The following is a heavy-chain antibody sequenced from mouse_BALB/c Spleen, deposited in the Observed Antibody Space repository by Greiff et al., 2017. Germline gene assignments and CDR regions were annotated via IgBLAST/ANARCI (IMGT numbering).Heavy chain of an antibody. CDR2: INPNNGGT. CDR3: ARGDRYYPPRSMDY. J-gene: IGHJ4*01. Sequence: VQLQQSGPELVKPGASVKIPCKASGYTFTDYNMDWVKQSHGKSLEWIGDINPNNGGTIYNQKFKGKATLTVDKSSSTAYMELRNLTSEDTAVYYCARGDRYYPPRSMDYWGQGTAVTVSS. D-gene: IGHD2-3*01. V-gene: IGHV1-18*01. CDR1: GYTFTDYN.